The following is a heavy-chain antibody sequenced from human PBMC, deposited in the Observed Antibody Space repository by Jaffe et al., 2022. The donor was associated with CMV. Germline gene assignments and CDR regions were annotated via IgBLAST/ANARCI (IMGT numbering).Heavy chain of an antibody. CDR2: ISTDGAT. Sequence: EVKLVESGGGLIQPGGSLRLSCAASGFIFSTHDMHWVRQVTGKGLEWVSAISTDGATYYTDSVRGRFTISKEDAKNFLYLQINSLRAGDTAVYYCARASLGRGMDVWGQGTTVTVSS. D-gene: IGHD3-16*01. V-gene: IGHV3-13*01. CDR3: ARASLGRGMDV. J-gene: IGHJ6*02. CDR1: GFIFSTHD.